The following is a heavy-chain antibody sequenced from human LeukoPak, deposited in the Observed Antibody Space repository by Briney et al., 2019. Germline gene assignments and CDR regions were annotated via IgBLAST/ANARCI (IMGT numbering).Heavy chain of an antibody. J-gene: IGHJ4*02. CDR1: GFTFSNFG. D-gene: IGHD3-22*01. Sequence: GSLRLSCEASGFTFSNFGMHWVRQAPGKGLEWVSSISSSSSYIYYADSVKGRFTISRDNAKNSLYLQMNSLRAEDTAVYYCARDRLPYYDSSGYSCYFDYWGQGTLVTVSS. V-gene: IGHV3-21*01. CDR3: ARDRLPYYDSSGYSCYFDY. CDR2: ISSSSSYI.